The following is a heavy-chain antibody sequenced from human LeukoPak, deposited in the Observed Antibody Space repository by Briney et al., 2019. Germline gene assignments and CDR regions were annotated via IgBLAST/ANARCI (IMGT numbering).Heavy chain of an antibody. Sequence: GGSLRLSCAASGFTFSSYWMHWVRQAPGKGLEWVSYISRGGTTIRYAESVRGRFTISRDNSKNTLYLQMNSLRAEDTAMYYCVRTGDTERFDYWGQGTLVTVSS. CDR3: VRTGDTERFDY. CDR2: ISRGGTTI. V-gene: IGHV3-48*01. D-gene: IGHD1-1*01. CDR1: GFTFSSYW. J-gene: IGHJ4*02.